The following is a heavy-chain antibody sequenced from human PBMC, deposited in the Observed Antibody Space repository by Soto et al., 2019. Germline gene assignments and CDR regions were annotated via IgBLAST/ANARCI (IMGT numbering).Heavy chain of an antibody. D-gene: IGHD3-3*01. CDR3: ARAHDFWGGRQQPIDS. CDR1: GESFRVFY. J-gene: IGHJ4*02. CDR2: INHVGIT. Sequence: ADTLSLTCALSGESFRVFYWTWMRQSQGKGLEWLGDINHVGITNYNPSLKSRVSIPVDTAKSQFSLKLSFVTAADTAVYYCARAHDFWGGRQQPIDSWGQGTLVTVSS. V-gene: IGHV4-34*01.